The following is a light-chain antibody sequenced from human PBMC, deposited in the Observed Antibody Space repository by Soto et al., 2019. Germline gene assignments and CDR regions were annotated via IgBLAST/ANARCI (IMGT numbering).Light chain of an antibody. CDR3: AAWDDSLNGYV. V-gene: IGLV1-44*01. Sequence: QSVLTQPPSASGTPGQRVTISCSGSSSNIGSNTVNWYQQLPGTAPKLLIHANNQRPSGVPDRFSGSKSGTSASLAISWLQSEEADYYCAAWDDSLNGYVFVTGTKLTVL. J-gene: IGLJ1*01. CDR1: SSNIGSNT. CDR2: ANN.